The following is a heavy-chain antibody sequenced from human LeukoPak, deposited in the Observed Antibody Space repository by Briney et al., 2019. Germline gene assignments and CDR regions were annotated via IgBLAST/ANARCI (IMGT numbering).Heavy chain of an antibody. V-gene: IGHV4-4*07. CDR3: ARDLHWGSEAFDI. CDR1: GDSISRYY. J-gene: IGHJ3*02. D-gene: IGHD7-27*01. Sequence: SETLSLTCTVSGDSISRYYWSWIRQPAGKGLEWIGRVSTSGSTNYNPSLKSRVTISVDTSKDQFSLKLSSVTAADTAVYYCARDLHWGSEAFDIWGQGTMVTVS. CDR2: VSTSGST.